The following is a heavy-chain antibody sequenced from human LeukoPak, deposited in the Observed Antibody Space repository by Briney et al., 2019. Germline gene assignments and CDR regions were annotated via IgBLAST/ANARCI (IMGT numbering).Heavy chain of an antibody. CDR2: INSDGSTT. Sequence: PGGSLRLSCVASGFTFSRYWMHWVRQAPGRGLVWVSRINSDGSTTIYADSVKGRFTISRDNAKNTLYLQMNSLRAEDTAVYFCASGPTGFAWSQGTLVTVSS. CDR3: ASGPTGFA. V-gene: IGHV3-74*01. J-gene: IGHJ5*02. D-gene: IGHD1-14*01. CDR1: GFTFSRYW.